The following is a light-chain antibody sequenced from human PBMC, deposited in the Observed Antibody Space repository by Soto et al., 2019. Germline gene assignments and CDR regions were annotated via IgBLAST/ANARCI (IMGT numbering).Light chain of an antibody. CDR1: DSDIGGYNY. V-gene: IGLV2-11*01. CDR3: CSYGGSYAPYV. J-gene: IGLJ1*01. CDR2: DVT. Sequence: QSALTQPRSVSGSPGQSVTISCTGTDSDIGGYNYVSWYQQYPGNAPKRMIYDVTKRPSGVPDRFSGAKSGNTASLTISGLQPEDEADYYCCSYGGSYAPYVFGTGTKLTVL.